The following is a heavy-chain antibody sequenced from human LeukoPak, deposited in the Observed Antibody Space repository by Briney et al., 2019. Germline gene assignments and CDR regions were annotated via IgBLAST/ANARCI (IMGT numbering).Heavy chain of an antibody. Sequence: ASVKVSCKASGYTLTGYYMHWVRQAPGQGPEWMGWINPNSGGTNYAQKFQGRVTMTRDTSISTAYMELSRLRSDDTAVYYCARGTPLRFLEWYLDYWGQGTLVTVSS. J-gene: IGHJ4*02. V-gene: IGHV1-2*02. CDR1: GYTLTGYY. CDR3: ARGTPLRFLEWYLDY. D-gene: IGHD3-3*01. CDR2: INPNSGGT.